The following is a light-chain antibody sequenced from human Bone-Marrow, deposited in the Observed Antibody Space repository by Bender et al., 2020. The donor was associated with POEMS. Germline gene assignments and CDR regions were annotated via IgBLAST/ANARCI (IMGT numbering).Light chain of an antibody. Sequence: QSVLTQPPSASGTPGQTVTISCSGSSSNIRRHSVNWYQQLPGTAPRLLIYTNNERPSGVPDRFSGSKSGTSASLAITGLQSDDEAIYFCVAWDASLNGWVFGGGTKLTVL. CDR1: SSNIRRHS. CDR2: TNN. J-gene: IGLJ3*02. V-gene: IGLV1-44*01. CDR3: VAWDASLNGWV.